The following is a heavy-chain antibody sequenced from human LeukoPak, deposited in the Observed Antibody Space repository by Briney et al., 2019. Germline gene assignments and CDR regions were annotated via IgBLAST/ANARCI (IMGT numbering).Heavy chain of an antibody. J-gene: IGHJ4*01. CDR3: VPYDSSGYFTY. V-gene: IGHV4-59*01. D-gene: IGHD3-22*01. CDR1: GGSISSYY. Sequence: SETLSLTCTVSGGSISSYYWSWIRQPPGKGLEWIGYIYYSGSTNYNPSLKSRVTISVDTSKNQFSLKLSSVTAADTAVYYCVPYDSSGYFTYWGQEPWSPSPQ. CDR2: IYYSGST.